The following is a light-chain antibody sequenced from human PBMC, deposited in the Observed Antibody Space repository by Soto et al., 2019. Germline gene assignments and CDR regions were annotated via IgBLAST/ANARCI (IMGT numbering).Light chain of an antibody. Sequence: DIQMTQSPSTLSGSVGDRVTITCHASQTISSWLAWYQQKPGKAPKLLIYKASTLKSGVPSRFSGSGSGTEITLTISSLQPDDFATYYCQHYNSYSEAFGQGTKVDIK. CDR1: QTISSW. CDR3: QHYNSYSEA. V-gene: IGKV1-5*03. J-gene: IGKJ1*01. CDR2: KAS.